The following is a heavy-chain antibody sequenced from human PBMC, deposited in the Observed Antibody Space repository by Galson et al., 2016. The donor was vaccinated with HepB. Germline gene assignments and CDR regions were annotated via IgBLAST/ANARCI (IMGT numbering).Heavy chain of an antibody. CDR3: ARHEYTTSSHFDY. CDR1: GYTFIFYW. V-gene: IGHV5-10-1*01. CDR2: FDPTDSYT. D-gene: IGHD6-6*01. J-gene: IGHJ4*02. Sequence: QSGAEVKKPGESLRISCKVSGYTFIFYWMSWVHQMPGKGLEWMGNFDPTDSYTNYSPSFKGHVTFSTDRSTNTAYLQWNGLKASDTAMYYCARHEYTTSSHFDYWGQGTLVIVSS.